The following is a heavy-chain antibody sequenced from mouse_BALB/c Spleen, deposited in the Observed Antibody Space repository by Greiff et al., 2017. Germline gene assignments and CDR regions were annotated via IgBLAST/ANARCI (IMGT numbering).Heavy chain of an antibody. CDR2: IWSDGST. D-gene: IGHD2-1*01. V-gene: IGHV2-6-2*01. CDR1: GFSFTSYG. Sequence: QVHVKQSGPDLVAPSQSLSITCTVSGFSFTSYGVHWVRQPPGKGLEWLVVIWSDGSTTYNSALKSRLSISKDNSKSQVFLQMNSLQTDDTAMYYCARHSGNRYYAMDYWGQGTSVTVSS. J-gene: IGHJ4*01. CDR3: ARHSGNRYYAMDY.